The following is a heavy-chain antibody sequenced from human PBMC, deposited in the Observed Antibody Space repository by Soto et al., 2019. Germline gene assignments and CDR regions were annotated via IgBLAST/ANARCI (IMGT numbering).Heavy chain of an antibody. CDR1: GGTFSSYT. D-gene: IGHD2-15*01. CDR3: AETDPGEVAATEYFQH. J-gene: IGHJ1*01. V-gene: IGHV1-69*02. CDR2: IIPILGIA. Sequence: ASVKVSCKASGGTFSSYTISWVRQAPGQGLEWMGRIIPILGIANYAQKFQGRVTITADKSTSTAYMELSSLRSEDTAVYYCAETDPGEVAATEYFQHWGQGTLVTVSS.